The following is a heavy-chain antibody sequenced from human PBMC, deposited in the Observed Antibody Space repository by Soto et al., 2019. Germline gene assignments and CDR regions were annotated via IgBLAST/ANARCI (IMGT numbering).Heavy chain of an antibody. D-gene: IGHD1-20*01. V-gene: IGHV4-39*01. CDR3: ASLYNWNLYYYYYYMDV. CDR1: GGSISSSSYY. Sequence: QLQLQESGPGLVKPSETLSLTCTVSGGSISSSSYYWGWIRQPPGKGLVWIGSIYYSGSTYYTPSLKGRVTISVDTSKNQFSLKLSSVTAADTAVYYCASLYNWNLYYYYYYMDVWGKGTTVTVSS. J-gene: IGHJ6*03. CDR2: IYYSGST.